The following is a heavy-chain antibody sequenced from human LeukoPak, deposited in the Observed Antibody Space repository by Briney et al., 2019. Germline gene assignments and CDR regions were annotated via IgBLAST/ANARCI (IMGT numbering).Heavy chain of an antibody. Sequence: PGGSLRLFRAASGFTFSSYSMNWVRQAPGKGLEWVSSISSSSYIYYADSVKGRFTISRDNAKNSLYLQMNSLRAEDTAVYYCARDASGWYPSDAFDIWGQGTMVTVSS. J-gene: IGHJ3*02. D-gene: IGHD6-19*01. V-gene: IGHV3-21*01. CDR3: ARDASGWYPSDAFDI. CDR1: GFTFSSYS. CDR2: ISSSSYI.